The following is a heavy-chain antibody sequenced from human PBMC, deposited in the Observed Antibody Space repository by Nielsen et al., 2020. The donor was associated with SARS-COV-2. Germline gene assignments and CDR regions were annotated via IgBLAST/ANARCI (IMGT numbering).Heavy chain of an antibody. CDR3: AMGRLSV. CDR1: GFTFDFYA. CDR2: ISGSGRDT. Sequence: GESLKISCAASGFTFDFYAMSWVRQAPGKGLEWVSGISGSGRDTYYADSVKGRFTISRDNAKNSLYLQMNSLRAEDTAVYYCAMGRLSVWGQGTLVTVSS. V-gene: IGHV3-23*01. J-gene: IGHJ4*02. D-gene: IGHD3-16*02.